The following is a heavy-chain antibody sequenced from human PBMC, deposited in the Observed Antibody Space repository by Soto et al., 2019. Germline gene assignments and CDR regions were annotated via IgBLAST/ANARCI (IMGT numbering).Heavy chain of an antibody. V-gene: IGHV1-18*01. Sequence: ASVKVSCKASGYTFTSYGISWVRQAPGQGFEWMGWISAYNGNTNYAQKLQGRVTMTTDTSTSTAYMELRSLRSDDTAVYYCARDQYYYDSSGYYSDYWGQGTLVTVSS. D-gene: IGHD3-22*01. CDR3: ARDQYYYDSSGYYSDY. CDR2: ISAYNGNT. CDR1: GYTFTSYG. J-gene: IGHJ4*02.